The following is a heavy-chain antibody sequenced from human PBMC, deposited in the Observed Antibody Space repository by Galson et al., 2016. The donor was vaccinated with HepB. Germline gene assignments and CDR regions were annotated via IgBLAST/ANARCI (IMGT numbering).Heavy chain of an antibody. CDR3: ARRPASPWSGFYTGYFQY. Sequence: SLRLSCAGSGFIFTNAWMSWVRQAPGKGLEWIGEISHSGSTSYNPSLKSRVTISVDKSKNQFPLNLSSLTAADTAVYYCARRPASPWSGFYTGYFQYWGPGTLVTVSS. J-gene: IGHJ1*01. CDR1: GFIFTNAW. D-gene: IGHD3-3*01. CDR2: ISHSGST. V-gene: IGHV4-4*02.